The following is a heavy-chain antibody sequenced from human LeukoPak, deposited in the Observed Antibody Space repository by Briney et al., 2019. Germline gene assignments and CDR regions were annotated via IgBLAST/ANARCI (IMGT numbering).Heavy chain of an antibody. D-gene: IGHD5-24*01. CDR3: ARDNSVRDEAWWFNP. Sequence: ASVKVSCKAFGYTFTSNYMHWVRRAPGEGPEWMGVISPSGGSTTYAQKFQGRVTLTRDMSTSTDYLELSSLRSEDTAVYYCARDNSVRDEAWWFNPWGQGTLVTVSS. V-gene: IGHV1-46*01. CDR1: GYTFTSNY. CDR2: ISPSGGST. J-gene: IGHJ5*02.